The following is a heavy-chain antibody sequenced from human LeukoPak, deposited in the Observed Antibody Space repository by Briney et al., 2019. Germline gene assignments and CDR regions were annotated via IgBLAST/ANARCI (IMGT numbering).Heavy chain of an antibody. V-gene: IGHV3-21*01. CDR1: GFTVSSNY. CDR3: ARDLSSIAVAMDV. D-gene: IGHD6-19*01. CDR2: ISSSSSYI. Sequence: PGGSLRLSCAASGFTVSSNYMSWVRQAPGKGLEWVSSISSSSSYIYYADSVKGRFTISRDNAKNSLYLQMNSLRAEDTAVYYCARDLSSIAVAMDVWGKGTTVTVSS. J-gene: IGHJ6*03.